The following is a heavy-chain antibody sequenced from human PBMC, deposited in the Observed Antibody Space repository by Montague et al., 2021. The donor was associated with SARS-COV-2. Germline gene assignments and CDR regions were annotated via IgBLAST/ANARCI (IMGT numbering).Heavy chain of an antibody. D-gene: IGHD3-3*01. CDR2: ST. Sequence: STNYNPSLKSRVTISVDKSKNQFSLKLSSVTAADTAVYYCARVGASYGFLLTDGMDVFGKG. CDR3: ARVGASYGFLLTDGMDV. J-gene: IGHJ6*04. V-gene: IGHV4-4*02.